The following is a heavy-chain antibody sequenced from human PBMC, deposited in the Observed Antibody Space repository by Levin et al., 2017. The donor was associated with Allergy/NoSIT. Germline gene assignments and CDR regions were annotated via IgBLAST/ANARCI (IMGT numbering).Heavy chain of an antibody. CDR3: ALPLSGRQRNRYYYYYYMDV. J-gene: IGHJ6*03. CDR1: GSTFTNYY. Sequence: ASVKVSCKASGSTFTNYYIHWVRQAPGQGLEWMGIINPSGGGTSYAQKFKGRVTMTRDTSTSTVYMEVRSLRSEDTPVYYCALPLSGRQRNRYYYYYYMDVWGEGTTVTVSS. D-gene: IGHD3-10*01. CDR2: INPSGGGT. V-gene: IGHV1-46*01.